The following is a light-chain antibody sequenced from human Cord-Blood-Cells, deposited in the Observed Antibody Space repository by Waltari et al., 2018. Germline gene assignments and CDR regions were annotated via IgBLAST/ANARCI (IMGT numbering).Light chain of an antibody. Sequence: QSALTQPASVSGSPGQSLTISCTGTSSDVGSYNLVSWYQQHPGKAPKPKIYEGSKRPSGVSNRFSGSKSGNTASLTISGLQAEDEADYYCCSYAGSSTYVVFGGGTKLTVL. V-gene: IGLV2-23*01. J-gene: IGLJ2*01. CDR2: EGS. CDR3: CSYAGSSTYVV. CDR1: SSDVGSYNL.